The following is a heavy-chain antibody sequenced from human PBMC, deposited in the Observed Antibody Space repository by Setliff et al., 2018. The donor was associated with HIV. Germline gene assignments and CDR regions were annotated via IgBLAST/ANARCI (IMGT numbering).Heavy chain of an antibody. D-gene: IGHD1-26*01. J-gene: IGHJ6*03. V-gene: IGHV1-24*01. CDR2: FNPEDGKT. CDR1: GFTLTELS. Sequence: ASVKVSCKVSGFTLTELSMHWVRQAPGKGLEWMGSFNPEDGKTIYAQKFQGRVTMIEDTSTDTAYMELSSLRPEDTAVYYCARAGRSGSYNHYYYYYMDVWGKGTTVTVSS. CDR3: ARAGRSGSYNHYYYYYMDV.